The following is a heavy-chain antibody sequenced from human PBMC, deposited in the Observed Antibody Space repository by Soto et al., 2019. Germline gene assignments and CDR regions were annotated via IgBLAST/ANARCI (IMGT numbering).Heavy chain of an antibody. CDR2: ISYDGSNK. Sequence: PGGSLRLSCAASGFTFSSYAMHWVRQSPGKGLEWVAVISYDGSNKYYADSVKGRFTISRDNSKNTLYLQMHSLRAEDTAVYYCARNPIFGVVISYYYYGMDVWGQGTTVTVSS. D-gene: IGHD3-3*01. J-gene: IGHJ6*02. CDR1: GFTFSSYA. V-gene: IGHV3-30-3*01. CDR3: ARNPIFGVVISYYYYGMDV.